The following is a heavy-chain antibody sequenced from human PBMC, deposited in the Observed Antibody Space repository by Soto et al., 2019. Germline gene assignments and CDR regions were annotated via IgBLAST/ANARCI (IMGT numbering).Heavy chain of an antibody. D-gene: IGHD3-22*01. J-gene: IGHJ4*02. CDR3: ARAINYYDSSGYYYFDY. CDR2: IYYSGST. Sequence: PSETLSLTCTVSGGSVVSGSYYCIWIRQPPWSGLEWIGYIYYSGSTNYNPSLKSRVTISVDTSKNQFSLKLSSVTAADTAVYYCARAINYYDSSGYYYFDYWGQGTLVTVSS. CDR1: GGSVVSGSYY. V-gene: IGHV4-61*01.